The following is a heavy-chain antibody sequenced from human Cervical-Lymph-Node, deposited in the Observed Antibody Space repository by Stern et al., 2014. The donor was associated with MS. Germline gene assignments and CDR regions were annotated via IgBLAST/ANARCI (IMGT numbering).Heavy chain of an antibody. CDR2: IIPILGLP. CDR3: ARGVVSNRATATLHNLFDP. Sequence: QVQLVQSGAEVKKPGSSVNVSCMASGGTFSSSYAITWMRQAPGQGLEWMGRIIPILGLPYYAQKFRGRVTITADTSTNTAYMGLNSLTSEDTAVYYCARGVVSNRATATLHNLFDPWGQGTLVTVSS. V-gene: IGHV1-69*09. D-gene: IGHD1-1*01. J-gene: IGHJ5*02. CDR1: GGTFSSSYA.